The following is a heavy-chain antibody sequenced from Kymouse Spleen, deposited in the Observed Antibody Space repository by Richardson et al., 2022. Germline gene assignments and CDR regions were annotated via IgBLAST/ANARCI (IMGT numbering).Heavy chain of an antibody. J-gene: IGHJ4*02. V-gene: IGHV4-34*01. CDR1: GGSFSGYY. CDR3: AREDYYGSGSYYY. D-gene: IGHD3-10*01. Sequence: QVQLQQWGAGLLKPSETLSLTCAVYGGSFSGYYWSWIRQPPGKGLEWIGEINHSGSTNYNPSLKSRVTISVDTSKNQFSLKLSSVTAADTAVYYCAREDYYGSGSYYYWGQGTLVTVSS. CDR2: INHSGST.